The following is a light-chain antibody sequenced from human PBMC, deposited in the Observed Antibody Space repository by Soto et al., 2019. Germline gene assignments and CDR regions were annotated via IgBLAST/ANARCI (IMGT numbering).Light chain of an antibody. V-gene: IGKV3-15*01. CDR3: QQYENWPQLT. J-gene: IGKJ4*01. CDR1: QSVGAD. CDR2: GAS. Sequence: DILMTLSPSTLSFCPCLRSTVSFISSQSVGADLAWYQRKPGQAPRLLIYGASSRAPGIPARFSGSGSGTEFTLTISSLQSEDFAVYYCQQYENWPQLTFGGGTKVDIK.